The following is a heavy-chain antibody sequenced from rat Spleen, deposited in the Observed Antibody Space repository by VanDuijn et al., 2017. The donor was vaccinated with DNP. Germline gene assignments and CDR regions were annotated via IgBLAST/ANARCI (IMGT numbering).Heavy chain of an antibody. J-gene: IGHJ2*01. CDR1: GFIFSNYW. D-gene: IGHD1-11*01. CDR3: AKGPNYGGWSEYFDY. CDR2: ISNTGDNT. V-gene: IGHV5-31*01. Sequence: EVQLVESGGGPVQPGRSLKLSCVASGFIFSNYWMTWIRQAPGKGLEWVASISNTGDNTYYSDSVKGRFSLSRDNAKSTLYLQVNSMRSEDTAMYYCAKGPNYGGWSEYFDYWGQGVMVTVSS.